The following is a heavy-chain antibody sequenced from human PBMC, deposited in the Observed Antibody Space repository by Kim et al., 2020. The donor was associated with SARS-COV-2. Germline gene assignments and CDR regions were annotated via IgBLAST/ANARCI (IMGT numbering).Heavy chain of an antibody. Sequence: PSFQGQVTISADKSISTAYLQWSSLKASDTAMYYCARRGGGARYYYGMDVWGQGTTVTVSS. D-gene: IGHD2-21*01. V-gene: IGHV5-51*01. CDR3: ARRGGGARYYYGMDV. J-gene: IGHJ6*02.